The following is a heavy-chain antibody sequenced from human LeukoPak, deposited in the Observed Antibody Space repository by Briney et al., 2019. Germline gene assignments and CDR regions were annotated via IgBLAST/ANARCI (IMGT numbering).Heavy chain of an antibody. Sequence: PGGSLRLSCAASGFTFNSYSMNWFRQAPGKGLEWVSAISGSGGSTYYADSVKGRFTISRDNSKNTLYLQMNSLRAEDTAVYYCAKSSIWFGELLGPDFDYWGQGTLVTVSS. J-gene: IGHJ4*02. CDR3: AKSSIWFGELLGPDFDY. V-gene: IGHV3-23*01. D-gene: IGHD3-10*01. CDR1: GFTFNSYS. CDR2: ISGSGGST.